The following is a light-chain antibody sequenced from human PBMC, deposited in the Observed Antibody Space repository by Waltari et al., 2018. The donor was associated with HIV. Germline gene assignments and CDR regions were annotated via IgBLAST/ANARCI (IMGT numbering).Light chain of an antibody. V-gene: IGLV2-8*01. Sequence: QSALTQPPSASGSPGQSVTISCTGTNSDIGGYNYVSWYQQHPGKAPKHVISEVTKRPSGVPERFSGSKSGTTASLTVSGLQAEDEADYYCSSYADRNGFYVVFGGGTRLTVL. CDR3: SSYADRNGFYVV. CDR2: EVT. J-gene: IGLJ2*01. CDR1: NSDIGGYNY.